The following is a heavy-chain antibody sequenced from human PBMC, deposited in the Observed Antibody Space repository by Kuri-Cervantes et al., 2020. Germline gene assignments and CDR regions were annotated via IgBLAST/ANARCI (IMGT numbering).Heavy chain of an antibody. J-gene: IGHJ4*02. Sequence: SETLSLTCTVFGGSFSGYYWSWIRQPPGKGLEWIGYIYYSGSTYNNPSLKSRVTMSVDTSKNQFSLKLSSVTAADAAVYYCARHSRDGPFDFWGQGTLVTVSS. V-gene: IGHV4-59*04. CDR1: GGSFSGYY. CDR3: ARHSRDGPFDF. D-gene: IGHD5-24*01. CDR2: IYYSGST.